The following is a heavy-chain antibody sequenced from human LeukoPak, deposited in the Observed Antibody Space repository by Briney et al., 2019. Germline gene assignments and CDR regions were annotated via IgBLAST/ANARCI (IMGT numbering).Heavy chain of an antibody. CDR3: ARDQAGNSGRDDAFDI. CDR2: ISSSSSTI. Sequence: GGSLRLSCAASGFTFSSYSMNWVRQAPGKGLEWVSYISSSSSTIYYADSVKGRFTISRDNAENSLYLQMNSLRDEDTAVYYCARDQAGNSGRDDAFDIWGQGTMVTVSS. V-gene: IGHV3-48*02. D-gene: IGHD4-23*01. CDR1: GFTFSSYS. J-gene: IGHJ3*02.